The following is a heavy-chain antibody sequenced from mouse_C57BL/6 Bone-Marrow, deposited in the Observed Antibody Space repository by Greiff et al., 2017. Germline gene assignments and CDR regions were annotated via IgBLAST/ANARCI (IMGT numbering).Heavy chain of an antibody. CDR1: GYAFSSYW. D-gene: IGHD1-1*01. CDR2: IYPGDGDT. CDR3: ARNPLYYYGSSQYYFDY. J-gene: IGHJ2*01. V-gene: IGHV1-80*01. Sequence: QVQLQQSGAELVKPGASVKISCKASGYAFSSYWMNWVKQRPGTGLEWIGQIYPGDGDTNYNGKFKGKATLTADKSSSTAYMQLSSLTSEDSAVYFCARNPLYYYGSSQYYFDYWGQGTTLTVSS.